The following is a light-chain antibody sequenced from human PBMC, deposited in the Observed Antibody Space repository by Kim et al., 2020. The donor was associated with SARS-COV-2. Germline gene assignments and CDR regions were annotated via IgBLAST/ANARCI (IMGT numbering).Light chain of an antibody. CDR2: GAS. Sequence: GSPGQSGTPSCRASQSVSRNLAWYQQKPGQAPRLLIYGASTRATGIPARFSGSGSGTEFTLTISSLQSEDFAVYYCQQYDNWRTFGQGTKVDIK. J-gene: IGKJ1*01. V-gene: IGKV3-15*01. CDR1: QSVSRN. CDR3: QQYDNWRT.